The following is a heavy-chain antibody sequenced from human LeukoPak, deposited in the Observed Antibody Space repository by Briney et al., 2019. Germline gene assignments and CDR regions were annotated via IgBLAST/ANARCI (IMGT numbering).Heavy chain of an antibody. J-gene: IGHJ6*03. D-gene: IGHD5-18*01. V-gene: IGHV4-59*12. CDR3: ARTTEGGYTYNYFYYYYMDV. Sequence: KSSETLSLTCTVSGGSISSYYWSWIRQPPGKGLEWIGYIYYSGSTNYNPSLKSRVTISIDTSKNKFPLKLSYVTAADTAVYYCARTTEGGYTYNYFYYYYMDVWGKGTTVTISS. CDR1: GGSISSYY. CDR2: IYYSGST.